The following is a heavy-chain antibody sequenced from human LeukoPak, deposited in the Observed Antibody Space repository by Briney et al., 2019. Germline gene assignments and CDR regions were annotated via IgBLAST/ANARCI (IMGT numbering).Heavy chain of an antibody. D-gene: IGHD2-21*02. CDR3: ARVDHNRIVVVTAHVHAFVDY. J-gene: IGHJ4*02. V-gene: IGHV3-11*04. Sequence: GGSLRLSCAASGFTFSDSYMSWIRQAPGKGLEWISYISSSGATIYYADSVKGRFTISRDNAKNSLYLQMNSLRAEDTAVYYCARVDHNRIVVVTAHVHAFVDYWGQGTLVTVSS. CDR1: GFTFSDSY. CDR2: ISSSGATI.